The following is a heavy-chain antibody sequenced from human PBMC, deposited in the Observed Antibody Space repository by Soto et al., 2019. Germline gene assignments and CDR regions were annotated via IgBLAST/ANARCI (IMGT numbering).Heavy chain of an antibody. J-gene: IGHJ5*02. D-gene: IGHD2-2*01. V-gene: IGHV3-11*01. CDR1: GFIFSDFY. CDR3: ARERFPAGLQDNWFDP. CDR2: ITSSGTTI. Sequence: QVQLVESGGGLVKPGGSLRLSCAASGFIFSDFYMSWIRQAPGKGLEWVSHITSSGTTIYYADSIKGRFTISRDNAKNSLYLQMSNLRVEDTAVYYCARERFPAGLQDNWFDPWGQGTLVTVSS.